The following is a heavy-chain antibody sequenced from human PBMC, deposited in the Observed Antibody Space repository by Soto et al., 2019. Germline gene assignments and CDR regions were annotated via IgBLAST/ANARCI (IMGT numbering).Heavy chain of an antibody. D-gene: IGHD6-19*01. Sequence: QVQLQESGPGLVKPSETQSLTCTFSGSSIIGYYWTWIRQSPERGLEWIGYIHYSGSANYNPSLNSRLTMSVDRSKSQFSMKLASVTAADTAVYYCARGVGGSGLNWFDPWGQGTLVTVSS. V-gene: IGHV4-59*12. CDR3: ARGVGGSGLNWFDP. CDR1: GSSIIGYY. J-gene: IGHJ5*02. CDR2: IHYSGSA.